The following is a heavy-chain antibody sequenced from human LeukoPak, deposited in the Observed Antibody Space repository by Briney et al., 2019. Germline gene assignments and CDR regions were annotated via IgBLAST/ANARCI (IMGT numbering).Heavy chain of an antibody. CDR1: GYRFTSYW. J-gene: IGHJ4*02. CDR2: IDPSDSYT. Sequence: GESLKISCKGSGYRFTSYWITWVRQMPGRGLEWMGTIDPSDSYTNYSPSSQGHVTISADKSISTAYLQWSGLKASDTAIYYCATYTDYELNYWGQGTLVTVSS. D-gene: IGHD5-12*01. CDR3: ATYTDYELNY. V-gene: IGHV5-10-1*01.